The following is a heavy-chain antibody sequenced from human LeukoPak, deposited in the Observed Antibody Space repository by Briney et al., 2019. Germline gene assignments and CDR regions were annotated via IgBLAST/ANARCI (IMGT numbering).Heavy chain of an antibody. V-gene: IGHV1-69*04. D-gene: IGHD7-27*01. CDR1: GGTFSSYA. Sequence: VASVTVSCKASGGTFSSYAMSWVRQAPGQGLEWMGRINPILGIANYAQKFQGRVTITRDKSTSTAYMELSSLRSEDTAVYYCARFLGYFDYWGQGTLVTVSS. J-gene: IGHJ4*02. CDR3: ARFLGYFDY. CDR2: INPILGIA.